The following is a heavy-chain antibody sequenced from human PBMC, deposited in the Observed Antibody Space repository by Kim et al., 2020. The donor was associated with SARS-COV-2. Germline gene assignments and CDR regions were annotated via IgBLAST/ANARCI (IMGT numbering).Heavy chain of an antibody. D-gene: IGHD6-6*01. V-gene: IGHV3-48*02. J-gene: IGHJ4*02. Sequence: ADSVKGRFTISRDNAKNSLYLQMNSLRDEDTAVYYCARDDRGILAARSGYWGQGTLVTVSS. CDR3: ARDDRGILAARSGY.